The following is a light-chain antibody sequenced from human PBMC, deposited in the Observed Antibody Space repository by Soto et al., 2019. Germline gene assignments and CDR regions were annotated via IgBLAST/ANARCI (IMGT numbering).Light chain of an antibody. Sequence: DIQMTHSPSTLSASVGFRFTITCRASQSISSWLAWYQKKPGKAPKLLIYKASSLESGVPSRLRGSGYGTELTITISSMQTDDFETYYCQQYNSYPWTFGHGTKVDIK. CDR3: QQYNSYPWT. V-gene: IGKV1-5*03. CDR1: QSISSW. CDR2: KAS. J-gene: IGKJ1*01.